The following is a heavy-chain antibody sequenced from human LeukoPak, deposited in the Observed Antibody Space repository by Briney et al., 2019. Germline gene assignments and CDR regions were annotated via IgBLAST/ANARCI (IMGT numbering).Heavy chain of an antibody. V-gene: IGHV4-34*01. CDR1: GGSFSGYY. CDR3: ARGTYYYDSSGYYFHYYYYYMDV. Sequence: PSETLSLTCGVSGGSFSGYYWTWIRQPPGKGLEWIGEINPSGTTYYNPSLKSRVTISVDTSKNQFSLRLSSVTAADTAVYYCARGTYYYDSSGYYFHYYYYYMDVWGKGTTVTVSS. J-gene: IGHJ6*03. D-gene: IGHD3-22*01. CDR2: INPSGTT.